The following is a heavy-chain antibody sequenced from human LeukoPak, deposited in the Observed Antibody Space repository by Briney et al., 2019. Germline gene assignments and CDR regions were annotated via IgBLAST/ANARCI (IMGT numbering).Heavy chain of an antibody. J-gene: IGHJ4*02. V-gene: IGHV1-18*01. D-gene: IGHD4-23*01. CDR3: ARDFSAYGGKSGVAFDY. CDR2: ISAYNGNT. Sequence: ASVKVSCKASGYTFTSYGISWVRQAPGQGLEWMGWISAYNGNTNYAQQLQGRVTMTTDTTTSTAYMELRSLRSDDTAVYYCARDFSAYGGKSGVAFDYWGRGTLVTVSS. CDR1: GYTFTSYG.